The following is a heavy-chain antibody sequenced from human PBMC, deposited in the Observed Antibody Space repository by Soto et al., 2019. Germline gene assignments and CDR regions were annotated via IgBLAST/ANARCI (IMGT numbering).Heavy chain of an antibody. D-gene: IGHD3-16*01. CDR3: ARVFVSRDYPPRWFDP. J-gene: IGHJ5*02. CDR2: ISTYGGHT. Sequence: ASVKVSCKASGYSLTTHGIPWVRQAPGQGLEWMAFISTYGGHTSYSPSVQGRVSMTRDTSTNTAYMQMKSLRADDTAVYYCARVFVSRDYPPRWFDPWGQGTLVTVSS. CDR1: GYSLTTHG. V-gene: IGHV1-18*01.